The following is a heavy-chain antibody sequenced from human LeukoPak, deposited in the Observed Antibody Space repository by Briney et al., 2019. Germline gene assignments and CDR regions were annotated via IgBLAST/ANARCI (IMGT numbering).Heavy chain of an antibody. CDR3: AKAPLLWFGEPYFDY. D-gene: IGHD3-10*01. J-gene: IGHJ4*02. V-gene: IGHV3-23*01. CDR2: ISGSGGST. CDR1: GFTFSSYA. Sequence: GGSLRLSCAASGFTFSSYAMSWVRQAPGKGLEWVSAISGSGGSTYHADSVKGRFTISRDNSKNTLYLQMNSLRAEDTAVYYCAKAPLLWFGEPYFDYWGQGTLITVSS.